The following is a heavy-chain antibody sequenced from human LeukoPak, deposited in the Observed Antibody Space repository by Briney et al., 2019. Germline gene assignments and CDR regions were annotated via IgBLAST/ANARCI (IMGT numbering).Heavy chain of an antibody. J-gene: IGHJ4*02. CDR2: IYYSGST. Sequence: SETLSLTCTVSGGSISSYYWSWIRQPPGKGLEWIGYIYYSGSTNYNPSLKSRVTISVDTSKNQFSLKLSSVTAADTVVYYCARGGHDYAKFDYWGQGTLVTVSS. CDR1: GGSISSYY. CDR3: ARGGHDYAKFDY. D-gene: IGHD3-16*01. V-gene: IGHV4-59*01.